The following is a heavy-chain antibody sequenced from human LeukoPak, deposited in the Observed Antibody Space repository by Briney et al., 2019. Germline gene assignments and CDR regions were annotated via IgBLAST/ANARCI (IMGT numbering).Heavy chain of an antibody. Sequence: GGPLSLSCAASGFSLSTHGMLGVREAPGKGLVGVAGMWHYGTREDYADSVKGRFTISRDLTKNTLNLQMNSLRVEDTAMSYCARDLSYGSLDFRGQGTLVTVSS. CDR3: ARDLSYGSLDF. D-gene: IGHD1-26*01. V-gene: IGHV3-33*01. CDR1: GFSLSTHG. CDR2: MWHYGTRE. J-gene: IGHJ4*02.